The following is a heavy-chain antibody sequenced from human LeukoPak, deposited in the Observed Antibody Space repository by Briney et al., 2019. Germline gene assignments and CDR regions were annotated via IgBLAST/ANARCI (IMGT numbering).Heavy chain of an antibody. CDR1: GGSISSYY. CDR3: ARHRPYCGGDCSQFDY. D-gene: IGHD2-21*02. V-gene: IGHV4-59*08. Sequence: SETLSLTCTVSGGSISSYYWSWIRQPPGKGLEWIGYIYYSGSTNYNPSLKSRVTISVDTSKNQFSLKLSSVTAADTAVYYCARHRPYCGGDCSQFDYWGQGTLVTVSS. J-gene: IGHJ4*02. CDR2: IYYSGST.